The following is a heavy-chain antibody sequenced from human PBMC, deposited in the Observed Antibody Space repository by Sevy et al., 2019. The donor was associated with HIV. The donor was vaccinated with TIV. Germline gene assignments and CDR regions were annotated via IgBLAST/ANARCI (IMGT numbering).Heavy chain of an antibody. CDR2: IYRSGST. V-gene: IGHV4-30-2*01. D-gene: IGHD4-17*01. CDR1: GCSISSGGYS. Sequence: SETLSLTCAVSGCSISSGGYSWSWIRQPPGKGLEGIGYIYRSGSTYYNPSVKSRVTISVDRSKNHFSLKLSYVTAAETAVYYCASGTNLDYVYYYGMDVWGQGTTVTVSS. J-gene: IGHJ6*02. CDR3: ASGTNLDYVYYYGMDV.